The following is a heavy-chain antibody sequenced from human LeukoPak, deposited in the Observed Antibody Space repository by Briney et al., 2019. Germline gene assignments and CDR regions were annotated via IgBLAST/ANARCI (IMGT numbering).Heavy chain of an antibody. CDR3: AKVDNWKYGHHDF. V-gene: IGHV3-23*01. CDR1: GFTFSNNA. CDR2: ISGSDGTT. J-gene: IGHJ4*02. D-gene: IGHD1-1*01. Sequence: GGSLRLSCVASGFTFSNNAMSWVRQAPGKGLEWVSSISGSDGTTYYADSVKGRFTISRDNSKYTLSLQMNSLRTEDTAVYYCAKVDNWKYGHHDFWGQGTLVTVSS.